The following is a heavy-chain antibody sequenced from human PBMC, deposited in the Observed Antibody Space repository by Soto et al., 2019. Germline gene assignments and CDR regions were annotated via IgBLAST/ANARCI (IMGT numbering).Heavy chain of an antibody. Sequence: QLQLQESGPGLVKPSETLSLTCTVSGGSISSSSYYWGWIRQPPGKRLEWIGGMYYSVSTYFNPTLWRLVTISVDTSKNQFSLKLSSVTAEDTAVYYCARWYGSEVFDYWGQGTLVTVSS. CDR3: ARWYGSEVFDY. CDR1: GGSISSSSYY. D-gene: IGHD3-10*01. CDR2: MYYSVST. V-gene: IGHV4-39*01. J-gene: IGHJ4*02.